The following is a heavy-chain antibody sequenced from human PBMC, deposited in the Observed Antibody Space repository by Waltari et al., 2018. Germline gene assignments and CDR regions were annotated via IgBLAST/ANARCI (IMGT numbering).Heavy chain of an antibody. CDR2: FYNSGTT. V-gene: IGHV4-4*07. J-gene: IGHJ3*02. D-gene: IGHD7-27*01. CDR3: ARAKENWGRNAFDI. CDR1: GDSISTYY. Sequence: QVQLQESGPGLVKPSETLSLTCTVSGDSISTYYWSWIRQPAGKGLEWIGRFYNSGTTYSNPPRKSRVTMSVDTSNNQFSLKLDSVTAADTAVYYCARAKENWGRNAFDIWGQGTVLTVSS.